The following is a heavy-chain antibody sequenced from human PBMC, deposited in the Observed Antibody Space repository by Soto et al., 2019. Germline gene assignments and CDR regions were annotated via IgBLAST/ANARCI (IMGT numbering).Heavy chain of an antibody. CDR2: IYYSGST. D-gene: IGHD1-26*01. Sequence: QLQLQESGPGLVKPSETLSLTCTVSGGSISSSSYYWVWIRQPPGKGLVWIGNIYYSGSTYYNPSLKSRVAIFVDTSKNQFSLKLSSVTAADTAVYSCAREASGSYFHFDYWGQGILVTVSS. V-gene: IGHV4-39*01. CDR1: GGSISSSSYY. J-gene: IGHJ4*02. CDR3: AREASGSYFHFDY.